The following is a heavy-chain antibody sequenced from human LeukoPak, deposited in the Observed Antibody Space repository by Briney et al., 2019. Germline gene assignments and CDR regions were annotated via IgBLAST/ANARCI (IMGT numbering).Heavy chain of an antibody. Sequence: GASVKVSCKASGYTFTGYYMHWVRQAPGQGLEWMGWINPNSGGTNYAQKFQGRVTMTRDTSSSTAYMELSRLRSDDTAVYYCARGRLAYYYDSNGYLGYWGQGTLVTVSS. J-gene: IGHJ4*02. CDR1: GYTFTGYY. D-gene: IGHD3-22*01. CDR2: INPNSGGT. CDR3: ARGRLAYYYDSNGYLGY. V-gene: IGHV1-2*02.